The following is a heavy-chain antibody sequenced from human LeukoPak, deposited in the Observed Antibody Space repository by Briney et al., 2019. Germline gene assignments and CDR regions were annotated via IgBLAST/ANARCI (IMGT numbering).Heavy chain of an antibody. J-gene: IGHJ4*02. CDR1: GGPFSGYY. CDR2: INHSGST. D-gene: IGHD4-23*01. V-gene: IGHV4-34*01. Sequence: SETLSLTCAVYGGPFSGYYWSWIRQPPGKGLEWIGEINHSGSTNYNPSLKSRVTISVDTSKNQFSLKLSSVTAADTAVYYCARGLRWYPLGFFDYWGQGTLVTVSS. CDR3: ARGLRWYPLGFFDY.